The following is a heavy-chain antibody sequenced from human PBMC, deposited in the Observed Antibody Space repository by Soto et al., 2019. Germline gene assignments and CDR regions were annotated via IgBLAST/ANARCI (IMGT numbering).Heavy chain of an antibody. Sequence: GASVKVSCKASGYTFTSYAMHWVRQAPGQRLEWMGWINAGNGNTKYSQKFQGRVTITRDTSASTAYMELSSLRSEDTAVYYCARDRGLSGWYHDAFDIWGQGTMVTVSS. CDR2: INAGNGNT. CDR1: GYTFTSYA. V-gene: IGHV1-3*01. J-gene: IGHJ3*02. D-gene: IGHD6-19*01. CDR3: ARDRGLSGWYHDAFDI.